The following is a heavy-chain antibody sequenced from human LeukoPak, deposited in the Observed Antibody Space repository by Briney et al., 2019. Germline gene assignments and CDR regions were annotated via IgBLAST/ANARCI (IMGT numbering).Heavy chain of an antibody. V-gene: IGHV3-7*01. CDR2: IKQDGSEK. J-gene: IGHJ4*02. Sequence: GGSLRLSCAASGFTFSKYLMSWVRQAPGKGLEWVANIKQDGSEKYYVDSVKGRFTISRDNAKNSLYLQMNSLRGEDTAVYYCAREDYGPDYWGQGTLVTVSS. D-gene: IGHD3-16*01. CDR1: GFTFSKYL. CDR3: AREDYGPDY.